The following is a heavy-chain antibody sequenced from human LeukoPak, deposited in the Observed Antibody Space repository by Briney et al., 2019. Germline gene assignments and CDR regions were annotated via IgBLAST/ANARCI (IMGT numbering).Heavy chain of an antibody. D-gene: IGHD1-26*01. Sequence: ASVKVSCKASGYTFTSYGISWVRKAPGQGLDWMGWISAYNGNTNYAQKLQGRVTMTTDTSTSTAYMELRSLRSDDTAVYYCARDLGHGLGGAVDYWGQGTLVTVSS. J-gene: IGHJ4*02. CDR3: ARDLGHGLGGAVDY. CDR1: GYTFTSYG. CDR2: ISAYNGNT. V-gene: IGHV1-18*01.